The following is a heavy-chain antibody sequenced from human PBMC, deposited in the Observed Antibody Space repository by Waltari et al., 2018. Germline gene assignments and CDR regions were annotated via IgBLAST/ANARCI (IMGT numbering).Heavy chain of an antibody. V-gene: IGHV3-21*01. D-gene: IGHD2-15*01. J-gene: IGHJ3*02. CDR2: ISSSSSYI. CDR3: ARDNYCSGGSCYPDAFDI. CDR1: GFTFSSYS. Sequence: EVQLVESGGGLVKPGGSLRLSCAASGFTFSSYSMNWVRQAPGKGLEWVSSISSSSSYIYYADSVKGRFTISRDNAKNSLYLQMNSLRAEDTALYYCARDNYCSGGSCYPDAFDIWGQGTMVTVSS.